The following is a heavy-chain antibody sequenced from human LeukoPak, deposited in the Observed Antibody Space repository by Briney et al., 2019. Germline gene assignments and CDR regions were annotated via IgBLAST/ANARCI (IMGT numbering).Heavy chain of an antibody. V-gene: IGHV4-34*01. CDR2: INHSGST. Sequence: SETLSLTCTVSGGSISSYYWSWIRQPPGKGLEWIGEINHSGSTNYNPSLKSRVTISVDTSKNQFSLKLSSVTAADTAVYYCAREGVVATIGDDYWGQGTLVTVSS. CDR1: GGSISSYY. CDR3: AREGVVATIGDDY. D-gene: IGHD5-12*01. J-gene: IGHJ4*02.